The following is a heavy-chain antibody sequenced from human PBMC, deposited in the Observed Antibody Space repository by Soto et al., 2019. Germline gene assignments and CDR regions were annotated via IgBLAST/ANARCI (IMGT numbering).Heavy chain of an antibody. D-gene: IGHD5-18*01. Sequence: ASVTVSCKASVYTFTGNYMHWVRQAPGQGLEWMGWINPNSGGTNYAQKFQGWVTMTRDTSISTAYMELSRLRSDDTAVYYCARGARHSYGQPYFTFWGQGTLVTVSS. V-gene: IGHV1-2*04. J-gene: IGHJ4*02. CDR1: VYTFTGNY. CDR2: INPNSGGT. CDR3: ARGARHSYGQPYFTF.